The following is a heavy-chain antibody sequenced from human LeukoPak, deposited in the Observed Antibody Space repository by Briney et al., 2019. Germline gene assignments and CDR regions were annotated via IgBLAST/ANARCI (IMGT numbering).Heavy chain of an antibody. V-gene: IGHV3-33*01. J-gene: IGHJ4*02. CDR3: AGSDSWYTLDY. CDR2: IWYDGSRK. CDR1: GFTFSSSG. D-gene: IGHD6-13*01. Sequence: GGSLRLSCAASGFTFSSSGIHWVRQAPGKGLGWVAVIWYDGSRKYYADSVKGRFTISRDSSKNTVYLQMNSLRAEDTAVYYCAGSDSWYTLDYWGQGTLVTVSS.